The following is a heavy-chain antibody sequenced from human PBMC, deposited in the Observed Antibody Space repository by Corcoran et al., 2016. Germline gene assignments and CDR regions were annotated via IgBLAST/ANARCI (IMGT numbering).Heavy chain of an antibody. D-gene: IGHD2-15*01. CDR3: ARRDRGLYYLDL. Sequence: EVQLVQSGAEVKTPGESLKLSCKGSGYSFTNYWIAWVRQVPVKGLEWMGIIYPGDSDTRYSPSFQGQVTISADKSINTAYLQWSSLKASDTAMYECARRDRGLYYLDLWGQGTLVTVSS. V-gene: IGHV5-51*01. CDR1: GYSFTNYW. CDR2: IYPGDSDT. J-gene: IGHJ4*02.